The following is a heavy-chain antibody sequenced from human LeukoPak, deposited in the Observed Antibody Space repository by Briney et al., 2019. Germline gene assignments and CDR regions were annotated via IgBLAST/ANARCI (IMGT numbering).Heavy chain of an antibody. V-gene: IGHV3-23*01. D-gene: IGHD4-17*01. CDR3: AKPSSDYVGTPVDI. CDR2: ISGSGGST. J-gene: IGHJ3*02. CDR1: GYSIGSGYY. Sequence: PSETLSLTCTVSGYSIGSGYYWGWIRQPPGKGLEWVSAISGSGGSTYYADSVKGRFTISRDNSKNTLYLQMNSLRAEDTAVYYCAKPSSDYVGTPVDIWGQGTMVTVSS.